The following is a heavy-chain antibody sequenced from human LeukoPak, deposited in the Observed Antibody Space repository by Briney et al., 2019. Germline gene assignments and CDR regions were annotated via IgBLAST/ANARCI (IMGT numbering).Heavy chain of an antibody. J-gene: IGHJ4*02. CDR2: INHSGST. CDR1: GGSFSGYY. V-gene: IGHV4-34*01. CDR3: ARPRSIGRSSGFDY. D-gene: IGHD6-19*01. Sequence: SETLSLTCAVYGGSFSGYYWSWIRQPPGKGLEWIGEINHSGSTNYNPSLKSRVTISVDTSKNQFSLKLSSVTAADTAVYYCARPRSIGRSSGFDYWGQGTLVTVSS.